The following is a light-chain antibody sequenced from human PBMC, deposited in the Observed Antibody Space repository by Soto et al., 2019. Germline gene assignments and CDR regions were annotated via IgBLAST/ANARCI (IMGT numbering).Light chain of an antibody. CDR2: WAS. V-gene: IGKV4-1*01. Sequence: DIVMTQSPESLAVSLGERATINCKSSQRVLYSTNNTNYLGWYQQKPGRPPRLLIYWASTRESGVPDRFSGSGSRTDFTLTISSLQAEDVAVYYCQQYYSIPYTFAQGTKLEIK. CDR3: QQYYSIPYT. J-gene: IGKJ2*01. CDR1: QRVLYSTNNTNY.